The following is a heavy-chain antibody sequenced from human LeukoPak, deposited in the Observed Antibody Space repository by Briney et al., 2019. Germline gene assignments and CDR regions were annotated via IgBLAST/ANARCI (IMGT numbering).Heavy chain of an antibody. CDR2: ISLSSSYI. Sequence: GGALRLSCAASGFTFSTYNMNWVRQAPGKGLEWVSSISLSSSYIYYADSVQGRFAISRDNAKNTLYLQMNSLRAEDTAVYFCAKRGVVIRVILVGFHKEAYYFDSWGQGALVTVSS. V-gene: IGHV3-21*04. CDR3: AKRGVVIRVILVGFHKEAYYFDS. D-gene: IGHD3-22*01. CDR1: GFTFSTYN. J-gene: IGHJ4*02.